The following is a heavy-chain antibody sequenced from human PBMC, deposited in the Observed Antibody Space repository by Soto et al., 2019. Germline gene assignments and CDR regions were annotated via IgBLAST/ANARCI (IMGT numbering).Heavy chain of an antibody. CDR3: ARAKDSSGYHDY. D-gene: IGHD3-22*01. CDR2: ISYDGSNK. J-gene: IGHJ4*02. CDR1: GFTFSSYA. Sequence: GGSLRLSCAASGFTFSSYAMHWVRQAPGKGLEWVAVISYDGSNKYYADSVKGRFTISRDNSKNTLYLQMNSLRAEDTAVYYCARAKDSSGYHDYWGQGTLVTVSS. V-gene: IGHV3-30-3*01.